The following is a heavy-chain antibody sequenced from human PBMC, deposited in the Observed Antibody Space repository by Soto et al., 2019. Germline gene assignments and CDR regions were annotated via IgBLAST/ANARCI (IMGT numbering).Heavy chain of an antibody. CDR1: GFTFSSYA. CDR3: AKLRTYSSAWYELDY. Sequence: EVQLLESGGGLVQPGGSLRISCAASGFTFSSYAMRWVRQAPGKGLEWVSDISGSGGSTYYADPVKGRFTISRDNTKNMVYLQMNSARAEDTAVYYCAKLRTYSSAWYELDYWGQGTLVTASS. D-gene: IGHD6-19*01. J-gene: IGHJ4*02. V-gene: IGHV3-23*01. CDR2: ISGSGGST.